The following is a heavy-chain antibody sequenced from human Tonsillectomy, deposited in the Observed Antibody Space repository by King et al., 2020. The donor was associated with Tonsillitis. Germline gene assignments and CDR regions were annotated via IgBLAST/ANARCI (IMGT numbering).Heavy chain of an antibody. J-gene: IGHJ2*01. V-gene: IGHV3-66*01. CDR1: GFTVRSNY. D-gene: IGHD3-22*01. CDR2: IYSGGST. Sequence: VQLVESGGDLVQPGGSLRLSCAASGFTVRSNYMSWVRQAPGKGLEWVSVIYSGGSTYYADSVKGRFTISRDNSKNTLYLQMNSLRAEDTAVYYCARNNYTSDYSPTHWYFDLWGRGTLVTVTA. CDR3: ARNNYTSDYSPTHWYFDL.